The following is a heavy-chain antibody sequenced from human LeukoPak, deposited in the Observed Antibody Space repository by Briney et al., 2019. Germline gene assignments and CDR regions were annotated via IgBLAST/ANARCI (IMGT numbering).Heavy chain of an antibody. CDR3: ARETGSGSYPRGMDV. CDR2: IYYSGST. V-gene: IGHV4-59*01. CDR1: GGSFSGYY. D-gene: IGHD3-10*01. Sequence: PSETLSLTCAVYGGSFSGYYWSWIRQPPGKGLEWIGYIYYSGSTNYNPSLKSRVTISVDTSKNQFSLKLSSVTAADTAVYYCARETGSGSYPRGMDVWGQGTTVTVSS. J-gene: IGHJ6*02.